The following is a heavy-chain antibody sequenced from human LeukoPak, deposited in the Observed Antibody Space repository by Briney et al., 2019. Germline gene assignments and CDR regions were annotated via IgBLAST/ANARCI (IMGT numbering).Heavy chain of an antibody. CDR1: GGSFSGYS. D-gene: IGHD3-22*01. Sequence: PSETLSLTCAVYGGSFSGYSWSWIRQPPGKGLEWIGEISHSGSTNYNPSLKSRVTISVDTSKNQFSLKLSSVTAADTAVYYCARTIVQSPTTMSGMDVWGQGTTVTVSS. V-gene: IGHV4-34*01. J-gene: IGHJ6*02. CDR2: ISHSGST. CDR3: ARTIVQSPTTMSGMDV.